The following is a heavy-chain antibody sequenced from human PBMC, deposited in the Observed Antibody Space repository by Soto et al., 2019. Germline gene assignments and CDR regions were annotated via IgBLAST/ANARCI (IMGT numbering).Heavy chain of an antibody. Sequence: QITLKESGPPLVKPTQTLTLTCTFSGFSLSTSGVGVGCVRQPPGKALEWLAVIHWNDDNHYTSSLKTRLTANNAITKNQVVFTMTNMDPGDSVTYSCIHTRVNGGVDHWGPGILVTVSS. CDR1: GFSLSTSGVG. CDR3: IHTRVNGGVDH. J-gene: IGHJ4*02. V-gene: IGHV2-5*01. CDR2: IHWNDDN. D-gene: IGHD3-10*01.